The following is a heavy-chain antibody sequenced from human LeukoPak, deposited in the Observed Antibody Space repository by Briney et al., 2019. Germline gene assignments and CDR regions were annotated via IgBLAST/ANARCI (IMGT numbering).Heavy chain of an antibody. CDR2: ISVTGGST. CDR3: AKGGNSGTYQFDY. Sequence: GGSLRLSCAASGLTFSSYGMSWVRQAPGKGLEWVSAISVTGGSTYYADSVKGRFTISRDNSKNTLYLQINSLSADDTAVYYCAKGGNSGTYQFDYWGQGSLVTVSS. V-gene: IGHV3-23*01. D-gene: IGHD1-26*01. J-gene: IGHJ4*02. CDR1: GLTFSSYG.